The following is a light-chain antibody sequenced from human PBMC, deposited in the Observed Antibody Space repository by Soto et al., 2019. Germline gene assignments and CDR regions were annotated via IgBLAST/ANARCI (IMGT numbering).Light chain of an antibody. CDR3: ASWDDSLSGYV. V-gene: IGLV1-47*01. Sequence: VLTHPPSSSGNPGQRLTISCSGITSNILRNYVYWYRQFPGTAPRLLISMNDQRPSGVPDRFSGSKSGTSASLAISGLRSEDEADYYCASWDDSLSGYVFGTGTKVTVL. CDR1: TSNILRNY. CDR2: MND. J-gene: IGLJ1*01.